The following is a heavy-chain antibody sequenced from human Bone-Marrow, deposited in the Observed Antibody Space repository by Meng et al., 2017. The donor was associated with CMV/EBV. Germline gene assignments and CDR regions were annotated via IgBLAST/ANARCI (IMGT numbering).Heavy chain of an antibody. CDR2: INHRKITPSGRT. J-gene: IGHJ4*02. V-gene: IGHV4-34*01. CDR1: CH. Sequence: CHWSWVRQPPGRGLGWIGKINHRKITPSGRTNYQPSLKGRDTMSVDTSKNQFSLKLSSVTAADTAVYYCARSLGCSGGDCYSPNFDSWGQRILVTVSS. CDR3: ARSLGCSGGDCYSPNFDS. D-gene: IGHD2-15*01.